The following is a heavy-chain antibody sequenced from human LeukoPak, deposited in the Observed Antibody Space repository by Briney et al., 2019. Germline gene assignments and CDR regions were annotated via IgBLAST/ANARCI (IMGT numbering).Heavy chain of an antibody. D-gene: IGHD1-26*01. V-gene: IGHV4-34*01. J-gene: IGHJ4*02. CDR3: ARWGIVGALDY. Sequence: KSSETLSLTCAVYGGSFSGYYWSWIRQPPGKGLERIGEINHSGSTNYNPSLKSRVTISVDTSKNQFSLKLSSVTAADTAVYYCARWGIVGALDYWGQGTLVTVSS. CDR2: INHSGST. CDR1: GGSFSGYY.